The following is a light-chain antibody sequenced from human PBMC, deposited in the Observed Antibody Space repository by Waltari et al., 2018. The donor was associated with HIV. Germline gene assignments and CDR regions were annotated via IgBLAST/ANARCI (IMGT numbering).Light chain of an antibody. CDR1: SSDIGAYEY. Sequence: QSALTQPASVSGSPGQSITISCTGTSSDIGAYEYVSWYRQHPDKAPQLLIYDVFYRPSGVSHRFSGSKSGSTASLAISGLQAEHEAVYSCSSYTTTNTIIFGGGTKLTVL. CDR2: DVF. V-gene: IGLV2-14*03. CDR3: SSYTTTNTII. J-gene: IGLJ2*01.